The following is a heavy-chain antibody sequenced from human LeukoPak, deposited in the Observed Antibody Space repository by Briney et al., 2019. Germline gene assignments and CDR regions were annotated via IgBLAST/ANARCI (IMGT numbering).Heavy chain of an antibody. CDR3: ARGDNTGYPI. D-gene: IGHD3-22*01. CDR2: INHRGST. J-gene: IGHJ3*02. V-gene: IGHV4-34*01. Sequence: NSSETLSLTCAVYGGSFSGYYWSWSRQPPGKGLEWIGEINHRGSTNDNPSLKSRVTISLATSKSQFSRKLSSVTAADTAVYYCARGDNTGYPIWGQGTMVTVSS. CDR1: GGSFSGYY.